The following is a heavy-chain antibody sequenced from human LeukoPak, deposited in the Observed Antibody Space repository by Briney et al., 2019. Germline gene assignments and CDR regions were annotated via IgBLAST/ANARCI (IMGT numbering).Heavy chain of an antibody. Sequence: GGSLRLSCAASGFTFSSYAMSWVRQAPGKGLEWVSSITSSSSYIYYADSVKGRFTISRDNAKNSLYLQMNSLRAEDTAVYHCAAYSYGQTDAFDIWGQGTMVTVSS. D-gene: IGHD5-18*01. V-gene: IGHV3-21*01. J-gene: IGHJ3*02. CDR1: GFTFSSYA. CDR2: ITSSSSYI. CDR3: AAYSYGQTDAFDI.